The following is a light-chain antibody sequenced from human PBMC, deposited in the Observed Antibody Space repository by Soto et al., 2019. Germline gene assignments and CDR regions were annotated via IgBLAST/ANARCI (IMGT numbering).Light chain of an antibody. CDR1: SSDVGRYNY. Sequence: QSALTQPASVSGSPGQSITISCTGTSSDVGRYNYVSWYQQHPGKAPKLMIYDVNTRPSGVANRFSGSKSGNTASLTISGLQAEDEEDYYCSSFTASTTQVFGPGTKLTVL. CDR2: DVN. J-gene: IGLJ1*01. CDR3: SSFTASTTQV. V-gene: IGLV2-14*03.